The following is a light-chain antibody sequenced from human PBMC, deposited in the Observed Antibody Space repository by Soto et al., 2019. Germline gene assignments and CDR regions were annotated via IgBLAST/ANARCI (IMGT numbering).Light chain of an antibody. CDR1: QSISSPY. V-gene: IGKV3-20*01. Sequence: EIVLTQSPGTLSLSPGERATLSCRASQSISSPYLAWYQQKPGQAPRLLIDGASRRATGIPDRFSGSGSGTDFTLTISRLEPEDFAVYYCQQYGNSPITFGQGTRLEIK. CDR3: QQYGNSPIT. CDR2: GAS. J-gene: IGKJ5*01.